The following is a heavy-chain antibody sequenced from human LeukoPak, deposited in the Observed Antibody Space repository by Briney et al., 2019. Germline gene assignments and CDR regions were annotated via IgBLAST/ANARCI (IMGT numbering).Heavy chain of an antibody. Sequence: ASVKVSCKASGYTFTSYGISWVRQAPGQGPEWMGWISAYNGNTNYAQKLQGRVTMTTDTSTSTAYMELRSLRSDDTAVYYCARAPDDYGDLNWFDPWGQGTLVTVSS. V-gene: IGHV1-18*01. CDR2: ISAYNGNT. CDR1: GYTFTSYG. D-gene: IGHD4-17*01. J-gene: IGHJ5*02. CDR3: ARAPDDYGDLNWFDP.